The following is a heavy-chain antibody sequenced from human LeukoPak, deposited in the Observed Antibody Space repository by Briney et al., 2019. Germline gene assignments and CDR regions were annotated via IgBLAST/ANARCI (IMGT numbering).Heavy chain of an antibody. J-gene: IGHJ4*02. D-gene: IGHD6-13*01. CDR3: ASERPSSSWYDY. CDR1: GFTFSSHL. CDR2: IYQDGIEK. V-gene: IGHV3-7*01. Sequence: GGSLGLSCVASGFTFSSHLMTWVRQAPGKGLEWVANIYQDGIEKYYVGSVRGRFTISRDNAKNSLYLQMNSLRAEDTGVYYCASERPSSSWYDYWGQGTLVTVSS.